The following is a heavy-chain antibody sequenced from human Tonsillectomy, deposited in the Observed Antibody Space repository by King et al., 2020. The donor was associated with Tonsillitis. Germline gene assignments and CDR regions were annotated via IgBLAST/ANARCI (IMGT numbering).Heavy chain of an antibody. Sequence: VQLVESGGGVVQPGRSLRLSCAASGFTFSSYGMHWVRQAPGKGLEWVAVISYDGSNKYYADSVKGRFTISRDNSKNTLYLQMNSLRAEDTAVYYCAKDFYGSGSYYPFDYWGQGTLVRLL. CDR3: AKDFYGSGSYYPFDY. CDR2: ISYDGSNK. D-gene: IGHD3-10*01. CDR1: GFTFSSYG. J-gene: IGHJ4*02. V-gene: IGHV3-30*18.